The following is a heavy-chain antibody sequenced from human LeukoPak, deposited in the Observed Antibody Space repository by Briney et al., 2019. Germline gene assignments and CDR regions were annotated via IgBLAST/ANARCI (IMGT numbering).Heavy chain of an antibody. J-gene: IGHJ5*02. CDR3: ARHPYSSSSEWFDP. Sequence: SETLSLTCTVSGGSISSSSHYWGWIRQPPGKGLEWIGSIYYSGSTYYNPSLKSRVTISVDTSKNQFSLKLSSVTAADTAVYYCARHPYSSSSEWFDPWGQGTLVTVSS. D-gene: IGHD6-6*01. V-gene: IGHV4-39*01. CDR1: GGSISSSSHY. CDR2: IYYSGST.